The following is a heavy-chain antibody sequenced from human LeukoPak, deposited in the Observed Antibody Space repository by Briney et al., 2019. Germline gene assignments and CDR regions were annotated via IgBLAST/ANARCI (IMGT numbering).Heavy chain of an antibody. Sequence: SETLSLTCTVSGGSISSGDYFWTWIRQPPGKGLEWIGYINYSGGTYYNPSLKSRVTISLDTSKNQFSLKLSSVTAADTAVYYCAKDGPVEDSEKDSSGIDYWGQGTLVTVSS. V-gene: IGHV4-30-4*01. CDR1: GGSISSGDYF. J-gene: IGHJ4*02. D-gene: IGHD6-19*01. CDR2: INYSGGT. CDR3: AKDGPVEDSEKDSSGIDY.